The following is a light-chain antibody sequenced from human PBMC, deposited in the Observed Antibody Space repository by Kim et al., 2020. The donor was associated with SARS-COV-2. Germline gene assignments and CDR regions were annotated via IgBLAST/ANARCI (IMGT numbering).Light chain of an antibody. CDR2: DAS. J-gene: IGKJ2*03. Sequence: SASVGDRVTITCRASQSVNSYLAWYQQKPGKAPNLLIYDASTLENGVPSGFSGSGSGTEFTLTISSLQPDDFATYYCQQYIAFPFSFGQGTELEI. CDR3: QQYIAFPFS. V-gene: IGKV1-5*01. CDR1: QSVNSY.